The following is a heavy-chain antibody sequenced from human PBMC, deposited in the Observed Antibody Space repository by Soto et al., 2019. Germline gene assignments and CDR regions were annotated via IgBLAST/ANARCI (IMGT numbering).Heavy chain of an antibody. Sequence: DVQLLESGGGLVQPGGSVRLSCAASGFTFSSYAMSWVRQAPGKGLEWVSAISGNGADTSYADSVRGRFTISRDNSKDTLFLQMNSLRADDTAVYYCARRVGTSWRYFDTWGRGTLVSVSA. CDR1: GFTFSSYA. D-gene: IGHD6-13*01. J-gene: IGHJ4*02. CDR3: ARRVGTSWRYFDT. V-gene: IGHV3-23*01. CDR2: ISGNGADT.